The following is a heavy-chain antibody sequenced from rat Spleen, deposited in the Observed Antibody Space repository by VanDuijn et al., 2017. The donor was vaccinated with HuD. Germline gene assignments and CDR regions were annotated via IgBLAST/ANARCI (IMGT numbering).Heavy chain of an antibody. J-gene: IGHJ2*01. Sequence: EVQLVESGGGLVQPGRSLKLSCVASGFTFNNYWMTWIRQAPGKGLEWVASISNTGGSTYYPDSVKVRFTIARDNAKSTLYLQMNSLKSEDTATYYCTRGGLSRFDYWGQGVMVIVSS. CDR2: ISNTGGST. V-gene: IGHV5-31*01. CDR1: GFTFNNYW. D-gene: IGHD1-11*01. CDR3: TRGGLSRFDY.